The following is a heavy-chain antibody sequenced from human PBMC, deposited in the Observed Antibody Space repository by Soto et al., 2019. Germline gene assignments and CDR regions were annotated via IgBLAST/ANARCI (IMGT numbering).Heavy chain of an antibody. J-gene: IGHJ4*02. Sequence: VASVKVSCKTSGYTFTDHGIDWVRQAPGQGLEWVGWVSSYNGNTNYAYNLKDRVIMTTDASTSTAYMELRGLRSDDTAVYYCAREVEGSYSPADFWGQGTLVTVS. CDR2: VSSYNGNT. V-gene: IGHV1-18*01. CDR1: GYTFTDHG. CDR3: AREVEGSYSPADF. D-gene: IGHD3-10*01.